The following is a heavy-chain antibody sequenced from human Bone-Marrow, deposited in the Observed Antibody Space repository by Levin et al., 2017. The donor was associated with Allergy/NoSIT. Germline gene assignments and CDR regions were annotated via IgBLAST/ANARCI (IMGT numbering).Heavy chain of an antibody. J-gene: IGHJ6*03. CDR2: IDASDSYT. D-gene: IGHD6-25*01. Sequence: GESLKISCKGSGFTFTNHWINWVRQMPGKGLEWMGRIDASDSYTNYAPSFEGHVTMSVDRSISTAYLQLSSLKASDSAVYYCAKNVRAGGYWYHYLGVWGKGTTVIVSS. CDR3: AKNVRAGGYWYHYLGV. CDR1: GFTFTNHW. V-gene: IGHV5-10-1*01.